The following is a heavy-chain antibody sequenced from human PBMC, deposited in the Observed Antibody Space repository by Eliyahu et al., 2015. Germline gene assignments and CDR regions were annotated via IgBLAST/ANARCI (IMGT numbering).Heavy chain of an antibody. CDR2: INPKSGVT. J-gene: IGHJ4*02. Sequence: QXVQSGAEVRXPGASVKVSCXAXGFSFNDXYIHWVRQGPGQGVEWMGWINPKSGVTAYAQRFQGRVTVTRDTAITTAYLEVTRLRSDDTAVYYCARDGFRGLGELSLRLWGQGTLVTVXS. V-gene: IGHV1-2*02. CDR1: GFSFNDXY. CDR3: ARDGFRGLGELSLRL. D-gene: IGHD3-16*02.